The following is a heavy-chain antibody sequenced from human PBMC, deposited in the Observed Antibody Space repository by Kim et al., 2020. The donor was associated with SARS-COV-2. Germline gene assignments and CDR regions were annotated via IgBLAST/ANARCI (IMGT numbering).Heavy chain of an antibody. CDR3: AREIVTIFGVVIDRHFDY. J-gene: IGHJ4*02. CDR1: GGSISSYY. Sequence: SETLSLTCTVSGGSISSYYWSWIRQPAGKGLEWIGRIYTSGSTNYNPSLKSRVTMSVDTSKNQFSLKLSSVTAADTAVYYCAREIVTIFGVVIDRHFDYWGQGTLVTVSS. D-gene: IGHD3-3*01. CDR2: IYTSGST. V-gene: IGHV4-4*07.